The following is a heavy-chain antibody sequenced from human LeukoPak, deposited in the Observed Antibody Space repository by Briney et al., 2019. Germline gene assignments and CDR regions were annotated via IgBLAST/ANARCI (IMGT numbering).Heavy chain of an antibody. CDR1: GFTFSSYS. V-gene: IGHV3-48*01. CDR3: ARDKYDSRSPRAFDI. CDR2: ISSSSSTI. J-gene: IGHJ3*02. D-gene: IGHD3-22*01. Sequence: GGSLRLSCAASGFTFSSYSMSWVRQAPGKGLEWVSYISSSSSTIYYADSVKGRFTISRDNAKNSLYLQMNSLRAEDTAVYYCARDKYDSRSPRAFDIWGQGTMVTVSS.